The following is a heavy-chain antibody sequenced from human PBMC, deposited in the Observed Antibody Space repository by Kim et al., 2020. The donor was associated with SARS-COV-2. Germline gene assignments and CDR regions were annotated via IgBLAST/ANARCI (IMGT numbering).Heavy chain of an antibody. CDR3: ARLGGVVAAYYYGMDV. J-gene: IGHJ6*02. V-gene: IGHV4-39*01. D-gene: IGHD2-15*01. Sequence: PSLKGRVTISVDTSKNQFSLKLSSVTAADTAVYYCARLGGVVAAYYYGMDVWGQGTTVTVSS.